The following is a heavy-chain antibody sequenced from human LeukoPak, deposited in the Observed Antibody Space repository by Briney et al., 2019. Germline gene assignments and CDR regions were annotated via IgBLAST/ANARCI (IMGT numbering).Heavy chain of an antibody. Sequence: GGSLRLSCAASGFTFSSYGMHWVRQAPGKGLEWVSSISSSSSYIYYADSVKGRFTISRDNAKNSLYLQMNSLRAEDTAVYYCARCVQGGGYLDYGMDVWGQGTTVTVSS. D-gene: IGHD3-22*01. CDR1: GFTFSSYG. CDR2: ISSSSSYI. V-gene: IGHV3-21*01. CDR3: ARCVQGGGYLDYGMDV. J-gene: IGHJ6*02.